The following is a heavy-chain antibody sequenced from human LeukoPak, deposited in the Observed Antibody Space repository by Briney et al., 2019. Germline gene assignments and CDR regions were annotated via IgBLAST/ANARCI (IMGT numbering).Heavy chain of an antibody. CDR1: GGSISSGDYY. V-gene: IGHV4-30-4*01. CDR3: AGVLGTMVRGVIIPYYFDY. CDR2: IYYSGST. D-gene: IGHD3-10*01. J-gene: IGHJ4*02. Sequence: SQTLSLTCTVSGGSISSGDYYWSWIRQPPGKGPEWIGYIYYSGSTYYNPSLKSRVTISVDTSKNQFSLKLSSVTAADTAVYYCAGVLGTMVRGVIIPYYFDYWGQGTLVTVSS.